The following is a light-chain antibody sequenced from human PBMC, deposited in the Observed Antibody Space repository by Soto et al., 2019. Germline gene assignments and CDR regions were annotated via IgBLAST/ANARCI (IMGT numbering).Light chain of an antibody. CDR3: HQYYTWPQT. J-gene: IGKJ1*01. Sequence: EIVMSQCPATLSVSPGERATLSCRASEPFGSNLAWYQQKPGQAPRLLSYSVSTRATGTPARFSGSGSGTECSLTISSLQSEDFALYYGHQYYTWPQTFGQGTKVEIK. CDR2: SVS. V-gene: IGKV3-15*01. CDR1: EPFGSN.